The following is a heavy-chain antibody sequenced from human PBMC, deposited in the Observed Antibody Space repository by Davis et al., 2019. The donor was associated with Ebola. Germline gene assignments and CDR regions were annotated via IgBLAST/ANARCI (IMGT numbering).Heavy chain of an antibody. CDR2: MYPANSNT. Sequence: GESLKISCQGSGYSFSRFWIGWVRQLPGKGLEWMGMMYPANSNTRYSPSLQGHVTMSADESINTAYLQWSSLKASDTATYYCARLGYCSGGVCYFFDHWGQGTLVTVAS. CDR1: GYSFSRFW. D-gene: IGHD2-8*02. CDR3: ARLGYCSGGVCYFFDH. V-gene: IGHV5-51*01. J-gene: IGHJ4*02.